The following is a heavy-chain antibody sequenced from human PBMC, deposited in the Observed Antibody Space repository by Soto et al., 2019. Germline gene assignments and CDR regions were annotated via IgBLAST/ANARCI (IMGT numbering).Heavy chain of an antibody. V-gene: IGHV3-33*01. CDR3: ARDPGVVVPAAVDYYEYGKDV. CDR1: GFTFSSYG. J-gene: IGHJ6*02. Sequence: QVQLLESGGGVVQPGRSLRLSCAASGFTFSSYGMHWVRQAPGNGLEWVAVIWNDGSNKYYADSVKGRFTISRDNSRNTLYLQTNRLRAEDTAVYYCARDPGVVVPAAVDYYEYGKDVWGQGTTATVSS. D-gene: IGHD2-2*01. CDR2: IWNDGSNK.